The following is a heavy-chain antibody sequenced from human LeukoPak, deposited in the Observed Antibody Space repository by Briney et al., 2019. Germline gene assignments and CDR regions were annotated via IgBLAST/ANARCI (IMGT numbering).Heavy chain of an antibody. V-gene: IGHV1-8*01. D-gene: IGHD2-15*01. CDR3: ARAVVVAAGFDY. CDR2: MNPNSGNT. J-gene: IGHJ4*02. CDR1: GYTFTIYD. Sequence: ASVTVSFKASGYTFTIYDINWVRQATGQGLEWMGWMNPNSGNTGYAQKFQGRVTMTRNTSISTAYMELSSLRSEDTAVYYCARAVVVAAGFDYWGQGTLVTVSS.